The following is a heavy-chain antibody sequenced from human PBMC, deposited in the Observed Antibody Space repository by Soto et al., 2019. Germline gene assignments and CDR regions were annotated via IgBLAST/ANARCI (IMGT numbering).Heavy chain of an antibody. D-gene: IGHD2-2*01. CDR2: IWYDGNNK. Sequence: QVQLVESGGGVLQPGRSLRLSCAASGFTFDISGMHWVRQAPGQGLEWVALIWYDGNNKYYADSVKGRFSISRDNSNNTLYLQTDSLRAEDTAVYYCAKESGVGTSNTFDYWGQGTLVTVSS. J-gene: IGHJ4*02. V-gene: IGHV3-33*06. CDR1: GFTFDISG. CDR3: AKESGVGTSNTFDY.